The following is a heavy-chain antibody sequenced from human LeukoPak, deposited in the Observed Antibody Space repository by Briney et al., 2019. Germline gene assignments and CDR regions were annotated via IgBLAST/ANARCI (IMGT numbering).Heavy chain of an antibody. D-gene: IGHD4-17*01. CDR1: GYTFTSYY. V-gene: IGHV1-46*01. Sequence: ASVKVSCKASGYTFTSYYMHWVRQAPGQGLEWMGIINPSGGSTSYALKFQGRVTMTRDTSTSTVYMELSSLRSEDTAVYYCALRDDYGDYVGAPEAIDYWGQGTLVSVSS. J-gene: IGHJ4*02. CDR2: INPSGGST. CDR3: ALRDDYGDYVGAPEAIDY.